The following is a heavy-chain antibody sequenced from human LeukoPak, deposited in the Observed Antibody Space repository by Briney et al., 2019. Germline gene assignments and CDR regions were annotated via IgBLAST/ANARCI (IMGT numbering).Heavy chain of an antibody. Sequence: GSSLRLPCTASGFPFDDYPMHWVRQAPGKGLEWVSGFSWNRGSIGYADSVKGRFTISRDNAKNSLYLQMNSLRAEDTALYYCAKEAALAAAGTDAFDIWGQGTMVTVSS. CDR2: FSWNRGSI. V-gene: IGHV3-9*01. CDR1: GFPFDDYP. D-gene: IGHD6-13*01. J-gene: IGHJ3*02. CDR3: AKEAALAAAGTDAFDI.